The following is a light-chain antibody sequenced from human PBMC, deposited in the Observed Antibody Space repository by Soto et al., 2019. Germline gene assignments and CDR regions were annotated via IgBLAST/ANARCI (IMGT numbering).Light chain of an antibody. CDR1: SIDVGDSDF. J-gene: IGLJ1*01. CDR3: SSYTSSNTPYV. Sequence: QSALTQPRSVSGSPGQSVTISCTGTSIDVGDSDFVSWYQQHPGKAPKLMIYVVTKRPSGVPDRFSGSKSGNTASLTISGLQAEDEADYYCSSYTSSNTPYVFGSGTKVTVL. V-gene: IGLV2-11*01. CDR2: VVT.